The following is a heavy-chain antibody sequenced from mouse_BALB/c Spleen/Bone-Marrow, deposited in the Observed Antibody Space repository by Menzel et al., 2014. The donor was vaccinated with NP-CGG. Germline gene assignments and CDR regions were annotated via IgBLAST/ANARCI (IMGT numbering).Heavy chain of an antibody. D-gene: IGHD2-12*01. CDR2: INPSNGGT. Sequence: VHLVESGAELVKPGASVKLSCKASGYAFTSYYMCWVKQRPGQGLEWIGEINPSNGGTNFYEKFKSKATLTVDKSSSTAYMSLSSLTSEDSAVYYCTRSRRAMDHWGQGTSVTVSS. J-gene: IGHJ4*01. V-gene: IGHV1S81*02. CDR1: GYAFTSYY. CDR3: TRSRRAMDH.